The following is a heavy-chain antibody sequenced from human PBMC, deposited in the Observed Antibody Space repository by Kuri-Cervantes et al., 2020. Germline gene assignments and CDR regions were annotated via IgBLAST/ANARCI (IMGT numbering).Heavy chain of an antibody. J-gene: IGHJ3*02. V-gene: IGHV1-69*05. D-gene: IGHD1-26*01. CDR2: LIPIFGTA. CDR3: ARCRAYSGSYYVAFDI. Sequence: SVKVSCKASGGTFSSYATSGVRQATGQGLEWIGGLIPIFGTANYAQKFQGRVTITTDESTSTAYMELSSLRSEDTAVYYCARCRAYSGSYYVAFDIWGQGTMVTVSS. CDR1: GGTFSSYA.